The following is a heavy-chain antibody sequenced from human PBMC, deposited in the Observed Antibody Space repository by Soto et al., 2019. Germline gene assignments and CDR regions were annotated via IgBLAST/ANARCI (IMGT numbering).Heavy chain of an antibody. J-gene: IGHJ4*02. D-gene: IGHD4-17*01. Sequence: GGSLRLSCAASRFTFSSYAMSWVRQAPGKGLEWVAAISGSGGSTYYADSVKGRFTISRDNSKNTLYLQMNSLRAEDTAVYYCAKVAPVSTGQWSERYYFDYWGQGTLVIVSS. V-gene: IGHV3-23*01. CDR2: ISGSGGST. CDR3: AKVAPVSTGQWSERYYFDY. CDR1: RFTFSSYA.